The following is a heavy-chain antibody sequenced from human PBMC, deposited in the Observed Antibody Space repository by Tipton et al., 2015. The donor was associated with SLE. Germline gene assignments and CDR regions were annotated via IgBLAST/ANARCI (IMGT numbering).Heavy chain of an antibody. Sequence: LRLSCAVYGGSFSGYYWSWIGQPPGKGLEWIGYIYTSGGTNYNPSLKNRVTISVDTYKNQFSLKLSSVTAADTAVYYCARQGWNYDSSGYYLLDYFDLWGQGTLVTVSA. J-gene: IGHJ4*02. CDR3: ARQGWNYDSSGYYLLDYFDL. CDR1: GGSFSGYY. D-gene: IGHD3-22*01. CDR2: IYTSGGT. V-gene: IGHV4-59*08.